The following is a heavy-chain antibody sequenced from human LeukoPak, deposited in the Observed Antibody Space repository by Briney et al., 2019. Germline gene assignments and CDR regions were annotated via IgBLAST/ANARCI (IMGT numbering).Heavy chain of an antibody. CDR2: IKPDSDAT. CDR1: GYGFASHW. Sequence: ASVTVSCKASGYGFASHWLHWVRQAPGQGLEWVGYIKPDSDATDLAQRFQGRVTFTRDTSISTAYLELNGLTADDTAVYFCAKDDPHQRFDNWGQGTLVTVSS. J-gene: IGHJ4*02. D-gene: IGHD2-2*01. CDR3: AKDDPHQRFDN. V-gene: IGHV1-2*02.